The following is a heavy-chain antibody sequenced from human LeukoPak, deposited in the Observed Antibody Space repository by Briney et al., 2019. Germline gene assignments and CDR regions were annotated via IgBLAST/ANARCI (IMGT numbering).Heavy chain of an antibody. CDR3: ARVTAVVGTVSNWFDP. Sequence: PSETLSLTCTVSGGSMSSSSYYWGWIRQPPGKGLEWIGSIYYSGSTYYNPSLKSRVTILVDTSKSQFSLKLSSVTAADTAVYYCARVTAVVGTVSNWFDPWGQGTLVTVSS. J-gene: IGHJ5*02. CDR1: GGSMSSSSYY. D-gene: IGHD6-19*01. V-gene: IGHV4-39*07. CDR2: IYYSGST.